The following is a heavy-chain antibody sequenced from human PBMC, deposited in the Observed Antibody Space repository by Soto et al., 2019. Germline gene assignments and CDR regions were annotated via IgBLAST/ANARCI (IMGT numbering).Heavy chain of an antibody. CDR3: XXXXXXYYHYYGLDV. J-gene: IGHJ6*02. V-gene: IGHV3-23*01. CDR2: ISGSGGST. Sequence: EVQLLESGGGLVQPGGSLRLSCAASGFTFNNYPMSWVRQAPGKGLEWVSAISGSGGSTYYADSVKGRFTISRDNSKNTLYLQMNSLRAEDTAXXXXXXXXXXYYHYYGLDVWGQGTTV. CDR1: GFTFNNYP.